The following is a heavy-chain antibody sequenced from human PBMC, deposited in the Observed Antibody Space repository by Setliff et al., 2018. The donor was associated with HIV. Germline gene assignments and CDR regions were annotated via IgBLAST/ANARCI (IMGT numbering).Heavy chain of an antibody. CDR3: ARHGWSGSYYYPFEY. CDR1: GGSISIYY. J-gene: IGHJ4*02. CDR2: IYYSGST. V-gene: IGHV4-59*08. D-gene: IGHD1-26*01. Sequence: PSETLSLTCIVSGGSISIYYWSWIRQPPGKGLEWIGYIYYSGSTNYNPSLKSRVTISVDTSKNKISLKLSSVTAADTAVYYCARHGWSGSYYYPFEYWGQGTLVTVSS.